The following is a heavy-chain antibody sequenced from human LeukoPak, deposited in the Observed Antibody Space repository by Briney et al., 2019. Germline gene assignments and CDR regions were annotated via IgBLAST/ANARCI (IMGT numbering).Heavy chain of an antibody. J-gene: IGHJ5*02. CDR2: ISRSSSYI. CDR1: GFTFSSYS. CDR3: ARAQPTETYYDFWSGYSAPGWFDP. D-gene: IGHD3-3*01. V-gene: IGHV3-21*01. Sequence: GGSLRLSCAASGFTFSSYSMKWVRQAPGKGLEWVSSISRSSSYIYYADSVKGRFTISRDNAKSSLYLQMNSLRAEDTAMYYCARAQPTETYYDFWSGYSAPGWFDPWGQGTLVTVSS.